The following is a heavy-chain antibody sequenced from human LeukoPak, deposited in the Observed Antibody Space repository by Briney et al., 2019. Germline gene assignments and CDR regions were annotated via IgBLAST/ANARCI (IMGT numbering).Heavy chain of an antibody. Sequence: ASVKVSCKASGYTCTSYGISWVRLAPGQGLEWMGWISAYNGNTNNAQKLQGRVTMTTDTSTSTAYMELRRLRSDDTAVYYCARVGAYCSGGSCYLDYWGQGTLVTVSS. CDR3: ARVGAYCSGGSCYLDY. J-gene: IGHJ4*02. CDR1: GYTCTSYG. CDR2: ISAYNGNT. V-gene: IGHV1-18*01. D-gene: IGHD2-15*01.